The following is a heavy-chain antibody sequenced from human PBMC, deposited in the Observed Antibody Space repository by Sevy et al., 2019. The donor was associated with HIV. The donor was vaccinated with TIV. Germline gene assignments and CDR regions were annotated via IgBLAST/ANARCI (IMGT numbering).Heavy chain of an antibody. Sequence: GGSLRLSCAASGFTLSNAWMSWVRQAPGKGLEWVGRIKSKTDGGTTDYADYAAPVKGRFTISTNDSQNTLYLQMNSLKTEDTAVYYCTTEGLYCSGGSCYSEGFHYWGQGTLVTVSS. CDR3: TTEGLYCSGGSCYSEGFHY. J-gene: IGHJ4*02. D-gene: IGHD2-15*01. V-gene: IGHV3-15*01. CDR1: GFTLSNAW. CDR2: IKSKTDGGTTDYA.